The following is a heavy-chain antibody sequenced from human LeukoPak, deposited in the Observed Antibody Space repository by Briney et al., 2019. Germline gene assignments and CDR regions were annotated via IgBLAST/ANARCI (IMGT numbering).Heavy chain of an antibody. CDR3: ATTLNIATPGHL. CDR2: ISYTGTYI. CDR1: AFSLNAYN. D-gene: IGHD6-13*01. J-gene: IGHJ4*02. Sequence: GPLRLSCAASAFSLNAYNMNWVRQAPGKGLEWVSSISYTGTYIYYADSVKGRFTISRDNAKNSLYLQMNSLRAEDTGVYYCATTLNIATPGHLWGQGALVTVSS. V-gene: IGHV3-21*01.